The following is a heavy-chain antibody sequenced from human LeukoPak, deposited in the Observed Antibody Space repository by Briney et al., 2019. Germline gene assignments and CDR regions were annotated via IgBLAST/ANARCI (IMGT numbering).Heavy chain of an antibody. D-gene: IGHD3-10*01. CDR1: GLTFTSYA. V-gene: IGHV3-23*01. CDR2: ISSSGGSA. J-gene: IGHJ4*02. CDR3: ARDLRGSATGDY. Sequence: PGGSLRLSCAASGLTFTSYAMSWVRQAPGKGLEWVSAISSSGGSASYADSVKGRFTISRDNSKNTLYLQMNSLRAEDTAVYYCARDLRGSATGDYWGQGTLVTVSS.